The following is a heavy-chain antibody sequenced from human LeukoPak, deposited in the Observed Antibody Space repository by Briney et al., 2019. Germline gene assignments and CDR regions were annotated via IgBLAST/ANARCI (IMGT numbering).Heavy chain of an antibody. J-gene: IGHJ4*02. V-gene: IGHV1-2*02. CDR2: INPNSGGT. Sequence: GASVKVSCKASGYTFTGYYMHWVRQAPGQGLEWMGWINPNSGGTNYAQKFQGRVTMTRDTSISTAYMELSRLKWDDTAVYYCANTVTMLYLDYWGQGTLVTVSS. D-gene: IGHD4-17*01. CDR3: ANTVTMLYLDY. CDR1: GYTFTGYY.